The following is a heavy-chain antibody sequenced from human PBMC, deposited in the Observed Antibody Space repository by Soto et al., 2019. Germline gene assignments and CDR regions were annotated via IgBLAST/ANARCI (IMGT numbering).Heavy chain of an antibody. CDR2: ISSSGSTI. Sequence: LSLTCTVFGGSISNLYMSWIRQAPGKGLEWVSYISSSGSTIYYADSVKGRFTISRDNAKNSLYLQMNSLRAEDTAVYYCARDNTVTTILVFDYWGQGTLVTVSS. CDR3: ARDNTVTTILVFDY. J-gene: IGHJ4*02. CDR1: GGSISNLY. D-gene: IGHD4-17*01. V-gene: IGHV3-11*01.